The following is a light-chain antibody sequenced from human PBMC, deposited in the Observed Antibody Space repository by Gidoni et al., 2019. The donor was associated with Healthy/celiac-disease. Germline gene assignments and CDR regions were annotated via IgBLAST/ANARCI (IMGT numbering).Light chain of an antibody. CDR2: EVS. V-gene: IGLV2-14*01. CDR3: SSYTSSSTLV. Sequence: QSALTQPASVSGSPGQSITISCTGTSSDVGGYNYVSWYQQHPGKAPKLMIYEVSNRPSGVSNRFSGLQAEDEADYCCSSYTSSSTLVFGGGTKLTVL. CDR1: SSDVGGYNY. J-gene: IGLJ3*02.